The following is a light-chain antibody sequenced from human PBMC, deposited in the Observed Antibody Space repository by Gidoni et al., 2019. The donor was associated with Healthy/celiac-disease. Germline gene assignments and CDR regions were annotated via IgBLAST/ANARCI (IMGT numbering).Light chain of an antibody. V-gene: IGKV3-15*01. CDR3: QQYNNWPLYT. Sequence: EIVMTQSPATLSVFPGERATLSCRASQRVSSNLAWYQQKPGQAPRLLIYGASTRATGIPSRFSGSGSGTEFTLTISSLQSEDFAVYYCQQYNNWPLYTFGQGTKLEIK. CDR2: GAS. J-gene: IGKJ2*01. CDR1: QRVSSN.